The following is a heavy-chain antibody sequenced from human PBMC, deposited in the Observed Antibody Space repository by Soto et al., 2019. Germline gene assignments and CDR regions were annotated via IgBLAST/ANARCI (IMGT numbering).Heavy chain of an antibody. D-gene: IGHD1-26*01. CDR2: IYYSGST. V-gene: IGHV4-39*01. Sequence: SETLSLTCTVSGGSIDTSSYYWGWIRQPPGKGLEWIGSIYYSGSTYYNPSLKSRVTISVDTPKNGFSLNLTSVTAADTAVYYCVGENSGLDNWGQGTLVTV. CDR3: VGENSGLDN. J-gene: IGHJ4*02. CDR1: GGSIDTSSYY.